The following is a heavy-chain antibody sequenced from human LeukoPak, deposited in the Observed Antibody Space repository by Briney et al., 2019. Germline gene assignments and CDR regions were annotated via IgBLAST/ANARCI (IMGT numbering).Heavy chain of an antibody. V-gene: IGHV4-59*01. J-gene: IGHJ3*02. CDR3: ARDSRRWLQLQNDAFDI. Sequence: SETLSLTCTVSGGSISSYYWSWIRQPPGKGLEWIGYIYYSGSTNYNPSLKSRVTISVDTSKNQFSLKLSSVTAADTAVYYCARDSRRWLQLQNDAFDIWGQGTMVTVSS. D-gene: IGHD5-24*01. CDR1: GGSISSYY. CDR2: IYYSGST.